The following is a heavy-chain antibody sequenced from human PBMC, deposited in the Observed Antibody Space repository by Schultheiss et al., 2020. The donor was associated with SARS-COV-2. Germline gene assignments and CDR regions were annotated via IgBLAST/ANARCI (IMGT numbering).Heavy chain of an antibody. Sequence: GESLKISCAASGFTVSSNYMSWVRQAPGKGLEWVSVIYSGGSTYYADSVKGRFTISRDNSKNTLYLQMNSLRAEDTAVYYCARNGFRGYSYGGFDYWGQGTLVTVSS. CDR3: ARNGFRGYSYGGFDY. J-gene: IGHJ4*02. V-gene: IGHV3-66*02. CDR1: GFTVSSNY. D-gene: IGHD5-18*01. CDR2: IYSGGST.